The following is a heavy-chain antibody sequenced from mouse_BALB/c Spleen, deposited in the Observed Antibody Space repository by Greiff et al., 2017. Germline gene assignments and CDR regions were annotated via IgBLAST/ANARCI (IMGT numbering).Heavy chain of an antibody. V-gene: IGHV5-17*02. CDR1: GFNFSSFG. J-gene: IGHJ4*01. D-gene: IGHD2-4*01. CDR2: ISSENSTT. CDR3: ARGDYDGCGMDY. Sequence: EVLLVQSGAGLVKPGGSRKFSCAASGFNFSSFGMHWVSQAPEKGLEWVGYISSENSTTYYADKVKGKVTITRDKSKNTRFLQLSSLRSEDTAVYYCARGDYDGCGMDYWGQGTPVTVS.